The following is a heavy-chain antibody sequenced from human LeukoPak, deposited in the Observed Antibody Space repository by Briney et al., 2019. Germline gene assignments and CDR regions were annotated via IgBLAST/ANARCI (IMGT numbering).Heavy chain of an antibody. CDR1: GITLGGYW. Sequence: GGSLRLSCAASGITLGGYWMSWVRQAPGKGLEWVSAISVSGESTFYADSVKGRFTISRENSKNALYLQMNNLRAEDTAVYYCAKVRQQGYSGYEFDYWGQGTLVTVSS. J-gene: IGHJ4*02. CDR2: ISVSGEST. CDR3: AKVRQQGYSGYEFDY. D-gene: IGHD5-12*01. V-gene: IGHV3-23*01.